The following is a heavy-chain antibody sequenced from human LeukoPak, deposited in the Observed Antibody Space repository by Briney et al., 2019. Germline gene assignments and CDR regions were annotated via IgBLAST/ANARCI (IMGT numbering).Heavy chain of an antibody. CDR2: ISSSGSTI. D-gene: IGHD6-13*01. CDR1: GFTFSSYS. V-gene: IGHV3-48*04. J-gene: IGHJ4*02. CDR3: AREVAGEVAAAGAFDY. Sequence: GGSLRLSCAASGFTFSSYSMNWVRQAPGKGLEGVSYISSSGSTIYYADSVKGRFTISRDNAKNSLYLQMNSLRAEDTAVYYCAREVAGEVAAAGAFDYWGQGTLVTVSS.